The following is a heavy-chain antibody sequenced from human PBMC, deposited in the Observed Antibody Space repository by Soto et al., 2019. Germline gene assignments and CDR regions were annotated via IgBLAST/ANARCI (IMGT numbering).Heavy chain of an antibody. Sequence: EVQLLDSGGGLVQPGGSLRLSCEASGFTFSSYAMSWVRQAPGKGLEWVSSINRNGGSANYADSVKGRFTISRDDSKNILSLQMNSLRAEDTAISYCAKNYYFYCWGQGSLVTVSS. CDR2: INRNGGSA. D-gene: IGHD3-10*01. CDR1: GFTFSSYA. J-gene: IGHJ4*02. CDR3: AKNYYFYC. V-gene: IGHV3-23*01.